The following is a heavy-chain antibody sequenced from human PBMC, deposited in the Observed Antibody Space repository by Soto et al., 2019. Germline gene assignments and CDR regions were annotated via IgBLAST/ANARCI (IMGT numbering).Heavy chain of an antibody. CDR1: GFTFSSYG. V-gene: IGHV3-30*18. CDR2: ISYAGSNK. CDR3: AKDFSGDDWIY. J-gene: IGHJ4*02. Sequence: QVQLVESGGGAVQPGRSLRLSCAASGFTFSSYGMHWVRQAPGKGLEWVAVISYAGSNKYYSDSVKGRFTISRDNSKNTLYLQMKSLRAKDTAVYYCAKDFSGDDWIYWGQETLVAVSS. D-gene: IGHD5-12*01.